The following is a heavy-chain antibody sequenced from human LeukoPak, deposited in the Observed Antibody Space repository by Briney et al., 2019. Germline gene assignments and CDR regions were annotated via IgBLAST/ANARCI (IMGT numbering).Heavy chain of an antibody. CDR1: VYTFSSYL. V-gene: IGHV3-7*01. CDR3: ARDKEWLRHSFDS. D-gene: IGHD5-12*01. J-gene: IGHJ4*02. Sequence: SCKACVYTFSSYLMCWVRQAPGKGLEWVANINQDGSEMYYVDSVKGRFTISRDNAKNTLYLQMSSLRAEDTAVYYCARDKEWLRHSFDSWGQGTLVTVSS. CDR2: INQDGSEM.